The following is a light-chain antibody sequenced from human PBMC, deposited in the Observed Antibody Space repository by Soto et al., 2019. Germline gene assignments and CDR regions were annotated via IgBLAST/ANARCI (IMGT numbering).Light chain of an antibody. CDR2: GAS. J-gene: IGKJ5*01. Sequence: EVVLTQSPGTLSLSPGERATLSCRASQSVASSLLAWYQQKPGQAPRLLIYGASSRATGSPDRFSGSGSGKDFTLTISRLDPEDFAVYYCQQYGSSPITFGQGTRLEIK. V-gene: IGKV3-20*01. CDR3: QQYGSSPIT. CDR1: QSVASSL.